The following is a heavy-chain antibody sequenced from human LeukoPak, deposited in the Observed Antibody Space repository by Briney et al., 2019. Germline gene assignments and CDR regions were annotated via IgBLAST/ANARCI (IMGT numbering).Heavy chain of an antibody. D-gene: IGHD2-2*01. Sequence: SETLSLTCTVSGGSIDSYYWSWIRQPPGKGLEWIGYIYYTGSTEYHPSLKSRVTISLDTSKNQLSLKLTSVTAADTAVYYCARVYQSAEYYFDYWGQGNLVSASS. CDR1: GGSIDSYY. CDR3: ARVYQSAEYYFDY. J-gene: IGHJ4*02. V-gene: IGHV4-59*01. CDR2: IYYTGST.